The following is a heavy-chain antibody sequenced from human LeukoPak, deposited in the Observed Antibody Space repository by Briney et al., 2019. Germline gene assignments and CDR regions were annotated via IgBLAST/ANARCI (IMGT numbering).Heavy chain of an antibody. Sequence: GGSLRLSCAASGFTFSSYAMHWVRQAPGKGLEWVAVISYDGSNKYYADSVKGRFTISRDNSKNTLYLQMNSLRAEDTAVYYCAKGGSSSGWFHYFDYWGQGTLVTVSS. J-gene: IGHJ4*02. CDR2: ISYDGSNK. CDR1: GFTFSSYA. V-gene: IGHV3-30-3*01. D-gene: IGHD6-19*01. CDR3: AKGGSSSGWFHYFDY.